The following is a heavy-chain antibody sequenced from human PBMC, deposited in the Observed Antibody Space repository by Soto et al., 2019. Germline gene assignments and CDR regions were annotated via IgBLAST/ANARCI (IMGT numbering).Heavy chain of an antibody. Sequence: HGGSMKLASAASGFTFSNAWMSWVRQAPGKGLEWVGRIKSKTDGGTTGYAAPVKGRFTISRDDSKNTLYLQMNSLKTEDTAVYYCTTVLCGGDCYDYYSGMDVWGQGTTVTVPS. J-gene: IGHJ6*02. V-gene: IGHV3-15*01. CDR3: TTVLCGGDCYDYYSGMDV. CDR1: GFTFSNAW. D-gene: IGHD2-21*02. CDR2: IKSKTDGGTT.